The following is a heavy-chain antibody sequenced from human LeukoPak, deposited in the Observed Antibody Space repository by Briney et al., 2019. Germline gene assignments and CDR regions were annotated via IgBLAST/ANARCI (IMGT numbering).Heavy chain of an antibody. V-gene: IGHV3-48*03. J-gene: IGHJ5*02. CDR2: IFSSGSTI. D-gene: IGHD6-19*01. CDR1: GFTLSSYE. Sequence: PGGSLRLSCAASGFTLSSYEMNWVRQAPGKGLEWVSYIFSSGSTIYYPDSVKGRFTISRDNAKNSLYPQMNSLRAEDTAVYYCARDLKYSSGWYGYNWFDPWGQGTLVTVSS. CDR3: ARDLKYSSGWYGYNWFDP.